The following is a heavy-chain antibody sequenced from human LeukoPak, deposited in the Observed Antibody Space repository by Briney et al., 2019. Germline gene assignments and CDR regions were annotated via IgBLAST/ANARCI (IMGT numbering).Heavy chain of an antibody. CDR3: ARAGYTISSYRFDY. CDR2: IYTTGMT. D-gene: IGHD3-16*02. J-gene: IGHJ4*02. V-gene: IGHV4-4*07. CDR1: GGSINSYW. Sequence: PSETQSLTCSVSGGSINSYWWSWIRQPAGKGLEFIGRIYTTGMTNYNPSLKSRVSMSVDTSKNQFSLELRSVTAADTAVYFCARAGYTISSYRFDYWGQGALVTVSS.